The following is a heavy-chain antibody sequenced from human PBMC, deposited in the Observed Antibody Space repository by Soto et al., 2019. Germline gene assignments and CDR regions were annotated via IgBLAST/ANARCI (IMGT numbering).Heavy chain of an antibody. V-gene: IGHV1-18*01. CDR2: ISAYNGNT. J-gene: IGHJ4*02. CDR1: GHTFTSYG. CDR3: ARPRGDYGDSYYFDY. Sequence: QVQLVQSGAEVKKPGASVKVSCKASGHTFTSYGISWVRQAPGQGLEGMGWISAYNGNTNYAQKLQGRVTMTTDTSTSTAYMELRSLRSDDTAVYYCARPRGDYGDSYYFDYWGQGTLVTVSS. D-gene: IGHD4-17*01.